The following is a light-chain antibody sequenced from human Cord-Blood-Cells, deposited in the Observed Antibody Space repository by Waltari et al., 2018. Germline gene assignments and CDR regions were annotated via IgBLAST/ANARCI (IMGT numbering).Light chain of an antibody. CDR3: QQYNNRPLRLT. Sequence: EIVMTQSPATLSVSPGERATLSCRASQSVSSNLAWYQQKPGQAPRLLIYGASTRATGIPARFSGSGSGTEFTLTISSLQSEDFAVYYCQQYNNRPLRLTFGGGTKVEIK. J-gene: IGKJ4*01. V-gene: IGKV3-15*01. CDR1: QSVSSN. CDR2: GAS.